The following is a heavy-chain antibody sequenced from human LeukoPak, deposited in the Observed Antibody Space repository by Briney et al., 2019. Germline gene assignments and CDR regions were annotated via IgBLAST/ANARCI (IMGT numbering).Heavy chain of an antibody. CDR2: IKQDGSEK. D-gene: IGHD2-2*01. CDR3: ARDFMPLNSASYGMDV. V-gene: IGHV3-7*01. Sequence: GGSLRLSCAASGFTFSSYWMSWVRQAPGKGLEWVANIKQDGSEKYYVDSVKGRFTISRDNAKNSLYLQMNSLRAEDTAVYYCARDFMPLNSASYGMDVWGQGTTVTVSS. CDR1: GFTFSSYW. J-gene: IGHJ6*02.